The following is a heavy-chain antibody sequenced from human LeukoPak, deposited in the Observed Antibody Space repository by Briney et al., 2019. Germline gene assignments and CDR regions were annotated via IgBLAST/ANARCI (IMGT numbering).Heavy chain of an antibody. CDR2: ISSSGSTI. V-gene: IGHV3-11*04. CDR3: ARDTPDGYNSYYFDY. J-gene: IGHJ4*02. Sequence: GGSLRLSCAASGFTFSDYYMSWIRQAPGKGLEWVSYISSSGSTIYYADSVKGRFTISRDNSKNTLYLQMNSLRAEDTAVYYCARDTPDGYNSYYFDYWGQGTLVTVSS. D-gene: IGHD5-24*01. CDR1: GFTFSDYY.